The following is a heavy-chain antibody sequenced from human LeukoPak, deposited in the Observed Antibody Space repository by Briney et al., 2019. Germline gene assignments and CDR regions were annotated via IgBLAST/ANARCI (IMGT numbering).Heavy chain of an antibody. V-gene: IGHV4-59*13. CDR2: VYYSGST. D-gene: IGHD6-13*01. CDR3: ARAKAAAGIDYFDY. Sequence: SETLSLTCTVSGASISDYCWNWIRQPPGKGLEWMGYVYYSGSTNYNPSLKSRVTISVDTSKNQFSLKLSSVTAADTAVYYCARAKAAAGIDYFDYWGQGTLVTVSS. J-gene: IGHJ4*02. CDR1: GASISDYC.